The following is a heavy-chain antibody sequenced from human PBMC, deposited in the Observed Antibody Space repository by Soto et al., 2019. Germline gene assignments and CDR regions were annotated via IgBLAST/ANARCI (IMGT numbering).Heavy chain of an antibody. CDR2: ITGTGSST. D-gene: IGHD3-9*01. J-gene: IGHJ4*02. CDR3: AKTPNSRLLNS. Sequence: PGGSLRLSCAVSGFTFRNYAMSWVRQAPGKGLEWVAGITGTGSSTSYSDSVRGRFTISRDNSKNTLYLLMNSLRAEDTAVYWCAKTPNSRLLNSWGQGALVTSPQ. CDR1: GFTFRNYA. V-gene: IGHV3-23*01.